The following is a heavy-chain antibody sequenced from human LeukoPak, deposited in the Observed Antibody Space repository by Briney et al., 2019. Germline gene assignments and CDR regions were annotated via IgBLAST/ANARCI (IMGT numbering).Heavy chain of an antibody. V-gene: IGHV4-59*01. CDR3: ARSLSYPDPYYYYGMDV. D-gene: IGHD1-26*01. Sequence: PSETLSLTCTVSGGSISSYYWSWIRQPPGKGLEWIGYIYYSGSTNYNRSLKSRVTISVDTSKNQFSLKLSSVTAADTAVYYCARSLSYPDPYYYYGMDVWGQGTTVTVSS. CDR1: GGSISSYY. CDR2: IYYSGST. J-gene: IGHJ6*02.